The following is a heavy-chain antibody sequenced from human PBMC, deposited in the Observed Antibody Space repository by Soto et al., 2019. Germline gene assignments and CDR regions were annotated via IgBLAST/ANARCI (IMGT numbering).Heavy chain of an antibody. CDR1: GGTFSSYA. CDR3: ARDKAIAVAGRSAFDI. V-gene: IGHV1-69*13. CDR2: IIPIFGTA. Sequence: ASVKVSCKASGGTFSSYAISWVRQAPGQGLEWMGGIIPIFGTANYAQKFQGRVTITADESTSTAYMELSSLRSEDTAVYYCARDKAIAVAGRSAFDIWGQGTMVTVSS. J-gene: IGHJ3*02. D-gene: IGHD6-19*01.